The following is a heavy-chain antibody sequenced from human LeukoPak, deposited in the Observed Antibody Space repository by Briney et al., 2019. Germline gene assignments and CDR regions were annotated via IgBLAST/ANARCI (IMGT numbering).Heavy chain of an antibody. CDR2: INHSGST. J-gene: IGHJ4*02. Sequence: PSETLSLTCAVYGGSFSGYHWSWIRQPPGKGLEWIGEINHSGSTNYNPSLKSRVPISVDTSKNQFSLKVSSVTAADTAVYYCARGNYDYYDHWGQGTLVTVSS. V-gene: IGHV4-34*01. CDR3: ARGNYDYYDH. CDR1: GGSFSGYH. D-gene: IGHD1-7*01.